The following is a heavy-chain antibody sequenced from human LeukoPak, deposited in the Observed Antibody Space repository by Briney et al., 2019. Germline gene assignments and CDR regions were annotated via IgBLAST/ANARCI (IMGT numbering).Heavy chain of an antibody. CDR2: ISSSGSTI. CDR3: ASTPPRSFDAFDI. V-gene: IGHV3-11*01. Sequence: GGSLRLSCAASGFTFSDYYMSWISQAPGKGLEWVSYISSSGSTIYYADSVKGRFTISRDNAKNSLYLQMNSLRAEDTAVYYCASTPPRSFDAFDIWGQGTMVTVSS. D-gene: IGHD3-10*01. CDR1: GFTFSDYY. J-gene: IGHJ3*02.